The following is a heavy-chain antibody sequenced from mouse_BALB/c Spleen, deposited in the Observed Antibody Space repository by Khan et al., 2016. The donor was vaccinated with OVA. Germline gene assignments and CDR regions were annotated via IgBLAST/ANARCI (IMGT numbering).Heavy chain of an antibody. D-gene: IGHD1-1*02. V-gene: IGHV1-77*01. Sequence: QVQLKESGAELARPGASVKLSCKASGYTFTDYNINWVKQRTGQGLEWIGEIYPGSNNTYYNEKFKDKATLTADKSSRTSYMQLSSLTSEDYAVYYCARRGLRWDFNYWGQGNTLTVSS. CDR1: GYTFTDYN. J-gene: IGHJ2*01. CDR3: ARRGLRWDFNY. CDR2: IYPGSNNT.